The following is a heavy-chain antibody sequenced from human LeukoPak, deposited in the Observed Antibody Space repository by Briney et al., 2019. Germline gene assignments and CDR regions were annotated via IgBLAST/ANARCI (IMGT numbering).Heavy chain of an antibody. CDR2: IIPIFGTA. Sequence: ASVKVSCKASGGTFSSYAISWVRQAPGQGLEWMGEIIPIFGTATYAQKFQGRVTITTDESTSTAYMELSSLRSEDTAVYYCARGGGRAAFDIWGQGTMVTVSS. CDR3: ARGGGRAAFDI. CDR1: GGTFSSYA. D-gene: IGHD3-16*01. V-gene: IGHV1-69*05. J-gene: IGHJ3*02.